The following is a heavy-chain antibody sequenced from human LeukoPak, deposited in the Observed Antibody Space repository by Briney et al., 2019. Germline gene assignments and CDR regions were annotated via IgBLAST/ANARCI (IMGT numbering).Heavy chain of an antibody. CDR3: ASGYKTVSVFDH. CDR1: GFTFSTYS. D-gene: IGHD5-24*01. CDR2: ISTGSSTI. J-gene: IGHJ4*02. Sequence: GGSLRLSCAASGFTFSTYSMNWVRQAPGKGLEWVSFISTGSSTIYYADSVKGRFTISRDNAKNSLYLQMNSLRDEDTAVYYCASGYKTVSVFDHWGQGTLVTVSS. V-gene: IGHV3-48*02.